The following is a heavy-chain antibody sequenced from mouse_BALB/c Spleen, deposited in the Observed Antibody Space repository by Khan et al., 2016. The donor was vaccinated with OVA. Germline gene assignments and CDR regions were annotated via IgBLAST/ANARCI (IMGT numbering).Heavy chain of an antibody. CDR1: GFSLNNYS. CDR3: ARRGYDYGPRALFAY. CDR2: IWSAGST. V-gene: IGHV2-2*02. Sequence: QVQLKQSGPGLVQPSQSLSITCTVSGFSLNNYSVHWVRQSPGKGLEWLGVIWSAGSTDYNAAFISGLTISTDNSRSQVFFKMNSRQPNDTARAYCARRGYDYGPRALFAYWGQGTPVTVSA. J-gene: IGHJ3*01. D-gene: IGHD2-4*01.